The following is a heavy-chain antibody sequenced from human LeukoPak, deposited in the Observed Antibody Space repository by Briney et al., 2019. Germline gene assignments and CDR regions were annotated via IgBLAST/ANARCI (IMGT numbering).Heavy chain of an antibody. CDR1: GFTFGSYW. J-gene: IGHJ4*02. CDR3: ARDGATLVVPAAPFDY. V-gene: IGHV3-30-3*01. D-gene: IGHD2-2*01. CDR2: ISYDGSNK. Sequence: PGGSLGPSCAASGFTFGSYWMSWVRQAPGKGLEWVAVISYDGSNKYYADSVKGRFTISRDNSKNTLYLQMNSLRAEDTAVYYCARDGATLVVPAAPFDYWGQGTLVTVSS.